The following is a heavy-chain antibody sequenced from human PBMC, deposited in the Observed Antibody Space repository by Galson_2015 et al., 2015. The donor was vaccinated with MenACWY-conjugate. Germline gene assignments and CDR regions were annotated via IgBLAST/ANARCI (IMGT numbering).Heavy chain of an antibody. Sequence: SLRLSCAASGFTFSSYGMHWVRQAPGKGLEWVAFIRYDGSNKYYADSVKGRFTISRDNSKNTLYLQMNSLRAEDTAVYYCAKDHYDILIGYYIGSDAFDIWGQGTMVTVSS. CDR1: GFTFSSYG. J-gene: IGHJ3*02. CDR2: IRYDGSNK. CDR3: AKDHYDILIGYYIGSDAFDI. V-gene: IGHV3-30*02. D-gene: IGHD3-9*01.